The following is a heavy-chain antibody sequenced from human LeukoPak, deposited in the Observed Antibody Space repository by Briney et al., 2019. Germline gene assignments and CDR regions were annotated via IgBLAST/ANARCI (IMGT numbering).Heavy chain of an antibody. Sequence: PGGSLRLSCAASGFTFSSYAMSWVRQAPGKGLEWVSAISGSGGSTYYADSVKGRFTISRDNSKNTLYLQMNSLRAEDTAVYYCAKDSGLSSSWAAWGAFDIWGQGTMVTVSS. CDR1: GFTFSSYA. J-gene: IGHJ3*02. CDR2: ISGSGGST. CDR3: AKDSGLSSSWAAWGAFDI. V-gene: IGHV3-23*01. D-gene: IGHD6-13*01.